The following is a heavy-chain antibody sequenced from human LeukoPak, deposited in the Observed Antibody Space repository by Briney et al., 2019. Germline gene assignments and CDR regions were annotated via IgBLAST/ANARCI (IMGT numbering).Heavy chain of an antibody. D-gene: IGHD6-6*01. CDR2: IKSNIDGGTT. V-gene: IGHV3-15*01. CDR1: LFSFTNAY. Sequence: GGSLRLSCVASLFSFTNAYMTWVPHAPGKGLEWVGRIKSNIDGGTTDLAAPVKGRFAISRDDSKNTLYLQMNSLQTEDTAVYYCTTAPFRIASRDYWGPGTLVTVSS. J-gene: IGHJ4*02. CDR3: TTAPFRIASRDY.